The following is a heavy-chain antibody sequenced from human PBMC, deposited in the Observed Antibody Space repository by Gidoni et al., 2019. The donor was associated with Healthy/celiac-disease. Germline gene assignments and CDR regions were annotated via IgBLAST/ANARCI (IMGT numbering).Heavy chain of an antibody. CDR2: ISSSSSYK. CDR3: ARDPSSGYSSGSTVSRTGY. CDR1: GFHFRSYS. J-gene: IGHJ4*02. V-gene: IGHV3-21*01. D-gene: IGHD6-19*01. Sequence: EVQLVESGGGLVKPGGSLRLSCAASGFHFRSYSLHWVRQAPGKGLEWVSSISSSSSYKYYADSVKGRFTISRDNAKNSLYLQMNSLRAEDTAVYYCARDPSSGYSSGSTVSRTGYWGQGTLVTVSS.